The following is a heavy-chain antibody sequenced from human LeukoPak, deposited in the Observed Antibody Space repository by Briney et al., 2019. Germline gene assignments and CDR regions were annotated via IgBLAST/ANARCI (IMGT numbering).Heavy chain of an antibody. D-gene: IGHD1-26*01. CDR3: ARASGIDAFDI. Sequence: GGSLRLSCAASGFTFSSYAMHWVRQAPGKGLEWVAVISHDGSNKYYADSVKGRFTISRDNSKNTLYLQMNSPRAEDTAVYYCARASGIDAFDIWGQGTMVTVSS. V-gene: IGHV3-30-3*01. J-gene: IGHJ3*02. CDR2: ISHDGSNK. CDR1: GFTFSSYA.